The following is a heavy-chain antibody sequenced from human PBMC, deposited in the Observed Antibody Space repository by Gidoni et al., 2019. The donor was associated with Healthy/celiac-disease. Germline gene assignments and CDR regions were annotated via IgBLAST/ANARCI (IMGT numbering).Heavy chain of an antibody. CDR3: AKEDSYGDYGGDAFDI. D-gene: IGHD4-17*01. CDR1: GFTFSGSA. CDR2: MSGSGGST. Sequence: EVQLLESGGGLVQPGGSLRLSCAASGFTFSGSAMSWVRQAPGKGLEWVSAMSGSGGSTYYADSVKGRFTISRDNSKNTLYLQMNSRRAEDTAVYYCAKEDSYGDYGGDAFDIWGQGTMVTVSS. J-gene: IGHJ3*02. V-gene: IGHV3-23*01.